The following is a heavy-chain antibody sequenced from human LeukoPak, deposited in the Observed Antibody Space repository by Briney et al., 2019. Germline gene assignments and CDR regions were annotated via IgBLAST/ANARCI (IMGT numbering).Heavy chain of an antibody. D-gene: IGHD5-12*01. CDR1: GFTVTSYE. J-gene: IGHJ4*02. V-gene: IGHV3-48*03. CDR2: ITISGSTI. CDR3: AKDRTAGYDGLVDY. Sequence: GGSLRLSCAASGFTVTSYEMNWVRQAPGKGLEWVSYITISGSTIYYADSVKGRFTISRDNAKNSLYLQMNSLRAEDTAVYYCAKDRTAGYDGLVDYWGQGTLVTVSS.